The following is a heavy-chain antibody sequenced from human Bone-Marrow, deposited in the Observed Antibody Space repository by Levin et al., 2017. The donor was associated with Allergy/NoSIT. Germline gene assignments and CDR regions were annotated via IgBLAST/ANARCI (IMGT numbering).Heavy chain of an antibody. CDR2: IKSKTDGGTT. CDR3: TTAHIVVVPADESGDAFDI. D-gene: IGHD2-2*01. J-gene: IGHJ3*02. CDR1: GFTFSNAW. Sequence: PGGSLRLSCAASGFTFSNAWMSWVRQAPGKGLEWVGRIKSKTDGGTTDYAAPVKGRFTISRDDSKNTLYLQMNSLKTEDTAVYYCTTAHIVVVPADESGDAFDIWGQGTMVTVSS. V-gene: IGHV3-15*01.